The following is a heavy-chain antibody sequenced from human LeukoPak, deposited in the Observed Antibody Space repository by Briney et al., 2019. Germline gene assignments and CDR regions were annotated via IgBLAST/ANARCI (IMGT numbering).Heavy chain of an antibody. CDR2: ISGSGGST. D-gene: IGHD2-2*01. V-gene: IGHV3-23*01. J-gene: IGHJ6*03. Sequence: GGSLRLSCAASGFTFSSYAMSWVRQAPGKGLEWASAISGSGGSTYYADSVKGRFTISRDNSKNTLYLQMNSLRAEDTAVYYCAKGCIPAAKDKDYYYMDVWGKGTTVTVSS. CDR3: AKGCIPAAKDKDYYYMDV. CDR1: GFTFSSYA.